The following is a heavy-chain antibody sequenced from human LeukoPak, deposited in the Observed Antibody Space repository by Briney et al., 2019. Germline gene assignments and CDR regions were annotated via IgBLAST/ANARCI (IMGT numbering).Heavy chain of an antibody. J-gene: IGHJ5*02. Sequence: GSSVKVSCKASGGTFSSYAISWVRQAPGQGLEWMGGIIPIFGTANYAQKFQGRVTITADESTSTAYMELSSLRSEDTAVYYCAREPPYFGVVINWFDPWGQGTLVTVSS. D-gene: IGHD3-3*01. CDR2: IIPIFGTA. CDR1: GGTFSSYA. CDR3: AREPPYFGVVINWFDP. V-gene: IGHV1-69*01.